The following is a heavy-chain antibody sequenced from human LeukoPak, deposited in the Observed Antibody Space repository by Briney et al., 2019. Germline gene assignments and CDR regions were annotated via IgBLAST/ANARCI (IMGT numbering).Heavy chain of an antibody. CDR1: GGSISSSSYY. CDR2: IYYSGST. CDR3: ARPSLGIGVGAFDI. D-gene: IGHD7-27*01. Sequence: PSETLSLTCTVSGGSISSSSYYWGWIRQPPGKGLEWIGSIYYSGSTYYNPSLKSRVTISVDTSKNQFSLKLSSVTAADTAVYYCARPSLGIGVGAFDIWGQGTMVTVSS. J-gene: IGHJ3*02. V-gene: IGHV4-39*01.